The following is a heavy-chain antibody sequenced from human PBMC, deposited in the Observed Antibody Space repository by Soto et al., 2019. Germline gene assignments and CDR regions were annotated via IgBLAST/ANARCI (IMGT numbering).Heavy chain of an antibody. J-gene: IGHJ6*02. V-gene: IGHV4-59*01. CDR3: AREGGVTTGYGFGYYYYYGMDV. Sequence: SETLSLTCTVSGGSISSYYWSWIRQPPGKGLEWIGYIYYSGSTNYNPSLKSRVTISVDTSKNQFSLKLSSVTAADTAVYYCAREGGVTTGYGFGYYYYYGMDVWGQGTTVTVSS. CDR1: GGSISSYY. D-gene: IGHD4-17*01. CDR2: IYYSGST.